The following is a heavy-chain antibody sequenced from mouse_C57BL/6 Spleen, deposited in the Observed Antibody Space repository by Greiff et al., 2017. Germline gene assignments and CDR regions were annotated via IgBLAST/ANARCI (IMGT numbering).Heavy chain of an antibody. D-gene: IGHD3-2*02. Sequence: EVKVEESGGGLVKPGGSLKLSCAASGFTFSSYTMSWVRQTPEKRLEWVATISGGGGNTYYPDSVKGRFTISRDNAKNTLYLQMSSLRSEDTALYYCARQGSSGSFAYWGQGTLVTVSA. V-gene: IGHV5-9*01. CDR2: ISGGGGNT. CDR1: GFTFSSYT. J-gene: IGHJ3*01. CDR3: ARQGSSGSFAY.